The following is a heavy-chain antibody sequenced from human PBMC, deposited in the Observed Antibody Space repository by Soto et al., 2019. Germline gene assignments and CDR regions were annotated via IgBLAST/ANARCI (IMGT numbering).Heavy chain of an antibody. CDR1: GYIFTTSW. CDR3: ARPGYSSSLDY. Sequence: GESLKISCKSSGYIFTTSWICWVRQMPGKGLEWMGIIFPSDSDTRYSPSFQGQVTISADKSISTAYLQWSNLKASDTAMYYCARPGYSSSLDYWGQGTLVTVSS. V-gene: IGHV5-51*01. CDR2: IFPSDSDT. D-gene: IGHD6-6*01. J-gene: IGHJ4*02.